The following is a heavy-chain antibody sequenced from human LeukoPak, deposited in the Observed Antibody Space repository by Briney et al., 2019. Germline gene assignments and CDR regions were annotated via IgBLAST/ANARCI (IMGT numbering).Heavy chain of an antibody. Sequence: GGSLRLSCAASGFTFSTYWMSWVRQAPGKGLEWVANIKQDGSEKYYVDSVKGRFTISRDNAKNSLYLQMNSLRAEDTAVYYCARVRSSGSYYNPHSLDYWGQGTLVTVSS. CDR1: GFTFSTYW. CDR2: IKQDGSEK. D-gene: IGHD3-10*01. CDR3: ARVRSSGSYYNPHSLDY. V-gene: IGHV3-7*01. J-gene: IGHJ4*02.